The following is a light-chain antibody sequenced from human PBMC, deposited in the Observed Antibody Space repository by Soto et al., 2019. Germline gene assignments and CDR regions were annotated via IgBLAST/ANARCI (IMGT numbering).Light chain of an antibody. CDR1: LSVSSY. CDR2: DAS. J-gene: IGKJ4*01. Sequence: VVLTQSPATLSLSPGERATLSCRTSLSVSSYLAWYQQKPGQAPRLLIYDASNRATGIPARFSGSGSGTDFTLTISSLEPEDFAVYYCQQRSNWLTFGGGTKVDIK. V-gene: IGKV3-11*01. CDR3: QQRSNWLT.